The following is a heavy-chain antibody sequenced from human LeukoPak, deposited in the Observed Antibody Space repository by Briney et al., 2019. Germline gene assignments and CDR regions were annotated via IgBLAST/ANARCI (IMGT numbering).Heavy chain of an antibody. CDR2: IRHDGCNK. CDR3: AKDRWLQGYFDY. J-gene: IGHJ4*02. V-gene: IGHV3-30*02. Sequence: GGSLRLSCTTSGFIFSNYGMHWVRQAPGKGLEWVAFIRHDGCNKYYADSVKGRCTISRDNSKKTVYLQMNSLRTEDTAVYYCAKDRWLQGYFDYWGQGTLVTVSS. D-gene: IGHD5-24*01. CDR1: GFIFSNYG.